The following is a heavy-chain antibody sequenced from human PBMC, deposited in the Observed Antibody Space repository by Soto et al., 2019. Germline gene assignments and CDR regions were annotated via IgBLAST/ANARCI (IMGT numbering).Heavy chain of an antibody. J-gene: IGHJ4*02. CDR1: GGYISSYQ. V-gene: IGHV4-59*08. D-gene: IGHD5-12*01. CDR2: IYYSGST. Sequence: SETLSLTSTVSGGYISSYQWSWIRQYPGKGLEWIGYIYYSGSTSYNPSLKSRLTISVDTSKNQFSLKLTSVTAADTAVYYCARQAREGYNSAGYWGQGTLVTVSS. CDR3: ARQAREGYNSAGY.